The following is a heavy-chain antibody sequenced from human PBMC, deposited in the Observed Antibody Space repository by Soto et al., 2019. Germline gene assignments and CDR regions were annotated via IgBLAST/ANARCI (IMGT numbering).Heavy chain of an antibody. D-gene: IGHD1-1*01. CDR2: ISSDGSTK. Sequence: QVQLVESGGGVVQPGRSLRVSCAASGFIFTNYGMHWVRQAPGKGPEWVAVISSDGSTKYYADSVKGRFTISRDNSKKSLYLQMDSLRAEDTAVYYCTRHVQPGHWGQGTLVTVSS. V-gene: IGHV3-30*03. CDR1: GFIFTNYG. CDR3: TRHVQPGH. J-gene: IGHJ4*02.